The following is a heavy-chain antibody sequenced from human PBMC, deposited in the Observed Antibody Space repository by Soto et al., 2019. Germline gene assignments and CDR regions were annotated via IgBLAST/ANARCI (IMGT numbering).Heavy chain of an antibody. CDR1: GDSISDYY. CDR3: ARLTFGDPGSF. CDR2: ISSSGRT. J-gene: IGHJ4*02. D-gene: IGHD1-26*01. Sequence: PSETLSLTCTVSGDSISDYYWTCIRQPPGKGLEWIGYISSSGRTNYNPSLESRVTMSVDTSKNQFSLRLRSVAAADTALYYCARLTFGDPGSFWGQGALVTVSS. V-gene: IGHV4-59*01.